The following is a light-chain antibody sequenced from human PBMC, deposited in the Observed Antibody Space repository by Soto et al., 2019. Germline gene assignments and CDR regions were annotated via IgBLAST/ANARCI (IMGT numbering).Light chain of an antibody. CDR3: CSYAGRSTFVV. CDR2: EGS. J-gene: IGLJ2*01. V-gene: IGLV2-23*01. Sequence: QSALTQPASVSGSPGQSITISCTGTSSDVGNYKLVSWYQQHPGKAPKLMIYEGSKRPSGVSNRFSGSKSGNTASLTISGLQAEDEGDYYCCSYAGRSTFVVFGGGTKLTVL. CDR1: SSDVGNYKL.